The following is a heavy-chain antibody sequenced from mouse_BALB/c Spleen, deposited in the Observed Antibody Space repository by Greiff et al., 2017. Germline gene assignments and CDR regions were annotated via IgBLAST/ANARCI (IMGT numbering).Heavy chain of an antibody. D-gene: IGHD2-3*01. J-gene: IGHJ2*01. V-gene: IGHV2-2*02. CDR3: ASYDGYYFDY. CDR1: GFSLTSYG. Sequence: QVQLQQSGPSLVQPSQSLSITCTVSGFSLTSYGVHWVRQSPGKGLEWLGVIWSGGSTDYNAAFISRLSISKDNSKSQVFFKMNSLQANDTAIYYCASYDGYYFDYWGQGTTLTVSS. CDR2: IWSGGST.